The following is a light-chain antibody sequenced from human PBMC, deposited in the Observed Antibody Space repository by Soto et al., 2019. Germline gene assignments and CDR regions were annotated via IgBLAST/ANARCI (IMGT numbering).Light chain of an antibody. CDR2: GAS. Sequence: EIVLTQSPGTLSLSPGERATLSCRASQSVNSAYVAWYQQNPGQAPRVLIYGASTRATGIPHRFSGSGSGTDFSLTISRLEPEASAMYYCQLYGSSPTWAFGQGTKV. J-gene: IGKJ1*01. CDR3: QLYGSSPTWA. CDR1: QSVNSAY. V-gene: IGKV3-20*01.